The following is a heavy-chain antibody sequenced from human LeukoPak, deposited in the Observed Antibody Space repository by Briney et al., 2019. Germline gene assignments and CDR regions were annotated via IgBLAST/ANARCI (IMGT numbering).Heavy chain of an antibody. Sequence: ASVKVSCKASGYTFTSYAMHWVRQAPGQRLEWMGWINAGNGNTKYSQKFQGRVTITRDTSASTAYMELSSLRSEDTAVYYCASGVIAVAGTDAFEIWGQGTMVTVSS. CDR1: GYTFTSYA. J-gene: IGHJ3*02. V-gene: IGHV1-3*01. CDR3: ASGVIAVAGTDAFEI. D-gene: IGHD6-19*01. CDR2: INAGNGNT.